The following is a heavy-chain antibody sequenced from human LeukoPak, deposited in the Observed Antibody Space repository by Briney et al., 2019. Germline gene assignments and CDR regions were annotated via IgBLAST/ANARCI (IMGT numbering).Heavy chain of an antibody. D-gene: IGHD7-27*01. CDR2: IYHTGST. V-gene: IGHV4-59*02. Sequence: ATETLSLTCTISGGSVSDYYWSWIRQSPGKGLEWIGYIYHTGSTSYSPSLKSRVTISADTSQNQFSLKLSSVTAADTAVYYCASRKLGNDYWGQGTLVTVSS. CDR1: GGSVSDYY. CDR3: ASRKLGNDY. J-gene: IGHJ4*02.